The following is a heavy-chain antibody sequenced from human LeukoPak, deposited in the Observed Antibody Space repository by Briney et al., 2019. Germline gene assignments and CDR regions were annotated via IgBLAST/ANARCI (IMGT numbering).Heavy chain of an antibody. CDR1: GYTFTNYD. J-gene: IGHJ5*02. V-gene: IGHV1-8*03. CDR3: ARSPSGVDTSFDP. CDR2: MNPNSGHA. D-gene: IGHD2-2*01. Sequence: GASVKVSCKASGYTFTNYDINWVRQATGQGLEWAGWMNPNSGHAGYAQKFKGRVAFTRNTSISTAYMELSSLRSEDTAVYYCARSPSGVDTSFDPWGQGTLVTVSS.